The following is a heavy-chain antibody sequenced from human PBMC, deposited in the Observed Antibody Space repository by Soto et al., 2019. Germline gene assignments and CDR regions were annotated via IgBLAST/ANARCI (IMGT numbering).Heavy chain of an antibody. CDR3: AKDNKGVQLWSYYYYGMDV. V-gene: IGHV3-30*18. D-gene: IGHD5-18*01. CDR2: ISYDGSNK. Sequence: QVQLVESGGGVVQPGRSLRLSCAASGFTFSSYGMHWVRQAPGKGLEWVAVISYDGSNKYYADSVKGRFTISRDNSKNTLYLQMNSLRAEDTAVYYCAKDNKGVQLWSYYYYGMDVWGQGTTVTVSS. J-gene: IGHJ6*02. CDR1: GFTFSSYG.